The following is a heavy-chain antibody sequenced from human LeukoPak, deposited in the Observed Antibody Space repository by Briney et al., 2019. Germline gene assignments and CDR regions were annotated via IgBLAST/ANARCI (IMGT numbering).Heavy chain of an antibody. J-gene: IGHJ3*02. CDR2: IYYSGST. D-gene: IGHD3-22*01. CDR1: GGSISGYY. V-gene: IGHV4-59*01. CDR3: ARAPRYYYDSSGYWGHDAFDI. Sequence: SETLSLTCTVSGGSISGYYWSWIRQPPGKGLEWIGYIYYSGSTNYNPSLKSRVTISVDTSKNQFSLKLSSVTAADTAVYYCARAPRYYYDSSGYWGHDAFDIWGQGTMVTVSS.